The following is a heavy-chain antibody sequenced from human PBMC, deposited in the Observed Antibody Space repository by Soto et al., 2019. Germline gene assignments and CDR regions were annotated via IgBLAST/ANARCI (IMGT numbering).Heavy chain of an antibody. D-gene: IGHD3-10*01. CDR2: IYWDDDK. CDR3: AYRWGGTGSYFDP. CDR1: GFSVNSKGVG. J-gene: IGHJ4*02. V-gene: IGHV2-5*02. Sequence: QITLKESGPTVVRPTQTLTLTCTFSGFSVNSKGVGVGWIRQPPGKALEYVALIYWDDDKRYSPSLRHRLTITKDASGNQVVLSLADVDPVDTGTYYCAYRWGGTGSYFDPWGPGIGVTVSS.